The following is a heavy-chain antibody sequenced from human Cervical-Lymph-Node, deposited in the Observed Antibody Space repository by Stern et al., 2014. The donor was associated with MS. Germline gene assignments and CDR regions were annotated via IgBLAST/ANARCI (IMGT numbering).Heavy chain of an antibody. J-gene: IGHJ4*02. CDR3: ARDRFDFDY. CDR1: GFTFSSYD. D-gene: IGHD3-16*01. Sequence: QVQLVESGGDVVQPGRSLRLSCAASGFTFSSYDMHWVRQAPGKGLEWVTIIWSDGSNKYYADSVKGRFTISRENSKNMLYLQMNSLRAGDTAVYYCARDRFDFDYWGQGTLVTVSS. CDR2: IWSDGSNK. V-gene: IGHV3-33*01.